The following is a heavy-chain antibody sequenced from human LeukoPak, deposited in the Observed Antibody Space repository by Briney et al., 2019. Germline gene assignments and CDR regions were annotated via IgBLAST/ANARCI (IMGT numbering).Heavy chain of an antibody. Sequence: GSLRLSCAASGFTFSTYWMGWVRQPPGKGLEWIGSIYYSGSTYYNPSLKSRVTISLDTSKNHFSLKLSSVTAADTAMYYCARDRRQWELRGDFDSWGQGTLVTVSS. V-gene: IGHV4-39*07. D-gene: IGHD1-26*01. CDR1: GFTFSTYW. J-gene: IGHJ4*02. CDR2: IYYSGST. CDR3: ARDRRQWELRGDFDS.